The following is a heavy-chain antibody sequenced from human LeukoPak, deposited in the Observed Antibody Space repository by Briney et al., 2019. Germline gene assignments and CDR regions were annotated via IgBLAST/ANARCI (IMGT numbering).Heavy chain of an antibody. J-gene: IGHJ5*02. D-gene: IGHD3-10*01. CDR3: AMLWFGELLTSNLFDP. CDR1: GFTFSSYS. Sequence: GGSLRLSCVASGFTFSSYSMNWVRQAPGKGLEWVSYISSSSSTIFYADSVKGRFTISRDNAKNSLYLQMSSLRAEDTGVYYCAMLWFGELLTSNLFDPWGQGTLVTVSS. V-gene: IGHV3-48*01. CDR2: ISSSSSTI.